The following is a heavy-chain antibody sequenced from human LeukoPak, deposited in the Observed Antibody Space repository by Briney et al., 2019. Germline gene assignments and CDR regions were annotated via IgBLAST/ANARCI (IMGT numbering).Heavy chain of an antibody. V-gene: IGHV4-39*07. CDR2: IYYSGST. J-gene: IGHJ3*02. CDR1: GGSISSSSYY. Sequence: SETLSLTCTVSGGSISSSSYYWGWIRQPPGRGLEWIGSIYYSGSTYYNPSLKSRVTISVDTSKNQFSLKLSSVTAADTAVYYCARRYSYGFGDAFDIWGQGTMVTVSS. CDR3: ARRYSYGFGDAFDI. D-gene: IGHD5-18*01.